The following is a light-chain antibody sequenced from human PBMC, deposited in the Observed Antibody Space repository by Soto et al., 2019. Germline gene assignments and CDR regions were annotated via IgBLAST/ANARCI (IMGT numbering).Light chain of an antibody. CDR3: CSYAGYSTFVV. CDR1: SSDVGSYNL. Sequence: QSALTQPASVSGSPGQSITIYCIGTSSDVGSYNLVSWYQQHPGKAPKLMIYEGSKRPSGVSSRFSGSRSGNTASLTISGLQPEDEADYYCCSYAGYSTFVVFGGGTKLTVL. V-gene: IGLV2-23*03. J-gene: IGLJ2*01. CDR2: EGS.